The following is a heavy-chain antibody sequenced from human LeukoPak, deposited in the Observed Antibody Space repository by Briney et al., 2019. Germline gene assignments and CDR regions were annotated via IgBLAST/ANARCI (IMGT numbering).Heavy chain of an antibody. V-gene: IGHV1-18*01. J-gene: IGHJ4*02. CDR2: INSHSGNT. CDR3: ARAVSGSLYGDFDF. D-gene: IGHD1-26*01. CDR1: GYNFVFFG. Sequence: GASVKVSCKASGYNFVFFGVSWVRQAPGQGLEWMGWINSHSGNTNYAEGLQGRVTMTTDTSTSTSYMELRSLRSDDTAVYYCARAVSGSLYGDFDFWGQGTLVTVSS.